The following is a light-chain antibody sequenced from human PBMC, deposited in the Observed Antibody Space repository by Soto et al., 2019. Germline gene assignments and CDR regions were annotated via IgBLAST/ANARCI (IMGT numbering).Light chain of an antibody. Sequence: EIVLTQSPGTLSLSPGERATLSCRASQSVSSSYLAWYQQKPGQAPRLLIYDASSRATGIPDSFSGSGSGTEFTLTIPRLEPEDFAVYYCQQYGSLPITSGQGTRLEIK. CDR1: QSVSSSY. V-gene: IGKV3-20*01. J-gene: IGKJ5*01. CDR3: QQYGSLPIT. CDR2: DAS.